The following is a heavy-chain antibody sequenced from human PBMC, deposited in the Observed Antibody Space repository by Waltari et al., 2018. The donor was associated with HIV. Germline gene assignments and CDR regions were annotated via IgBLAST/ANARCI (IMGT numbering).Heavy chain of an antibody. CDR1: GSRFRSYS. Sequence: EVRLMESGGGRVRPGGSLRLTWGGSGSRFRSYSLNWVRTAAGGGRGGVAYKRSRSKNLDDAESANGPGTRSRDKANKSPCLQMDRLRVEDTAAYYCAREGGTCSSAGCAYYGRGVRGQGTTGIV. CDR3: AREGGTCSSAGCAYYGRGV. V-gene: IGHV3-21*01. CDR2: KRSRSKNL. D-gene: IGHD2-2*01. J-gene: IGHJ6*02.